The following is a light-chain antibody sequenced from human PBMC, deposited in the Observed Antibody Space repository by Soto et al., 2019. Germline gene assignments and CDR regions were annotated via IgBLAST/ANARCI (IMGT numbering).Light chain of an antibody. V-gene: IGKV3-20*01. CDR2: DTA. Sequence: ESVLTQSPGTLSLSVGERVTLSCRASQSVSSYLAWYQQTPGQAPRLLIYDTANRATGTPDRFSGSWSGTDFTLPISSLEPEDFTVYYCQQSGSSPLTFGGGTTVEIK. J-gene: IGKJ4*01. CDR1: QSVSSY. CDR3: QQSGSSPLT.